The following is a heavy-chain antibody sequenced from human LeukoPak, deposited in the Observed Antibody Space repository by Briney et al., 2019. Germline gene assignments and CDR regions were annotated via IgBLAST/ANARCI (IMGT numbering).Heavy chain of an antibody. CDR3: ARGSHHTYYDFWSGDYGMDV. Sequence: ASVKVSCKASGCTFTGYYMHWVRQAPGQGLEWMGWINPNSGGTSYAQKFQGRVTMTRDTSISTAYMELSRLRSDDTAVYYCARGSHHTYYDFWSGDYGMDVWGQGTTVTVSS. CDR1: GCTFTGYY. D-gene: IGHD3-3*01. J-gene: IGHJ6*02. V-gene: IGHV1-2*02. CDR2: INPNSGGT.